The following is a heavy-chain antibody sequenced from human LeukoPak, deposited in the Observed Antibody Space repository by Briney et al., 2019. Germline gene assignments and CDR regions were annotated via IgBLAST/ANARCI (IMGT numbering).Heavy chain of an antibody. CDR2: ISSGGSYI. V-gene: IGHV3-21*01. J-gene: IGHJ6*03. D-gene: IGHD6-19*01. CDR1: DFTFSAYS. Sequence: GGSLRLSCAASDFTFSAYSMNWVRQAPGKGLEWVSSISSGGSYIYYADSVKGRFSISRDNAKNSLYLQMNSLRVEDTAVYYCARKAVAGDYNFYMDVWGKGTTVTVSS. CDR3: ARKAVAGDYNFYMDV.